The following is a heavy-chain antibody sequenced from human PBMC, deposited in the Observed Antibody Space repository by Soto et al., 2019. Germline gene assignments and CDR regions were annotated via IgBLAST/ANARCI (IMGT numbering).Heavy chain of an antibody. CDR2: IKQDGSEK. Sequence: GGSLRLSCAASGFTFSSYWMSWVRQAPGKGLEWVANIKQDGSEKYYVDSVKGRFTISRDNAKNSLYLQMNSLRAEDTAVYYCARVYYDFWSGYKYYFDYWGQGTLVTVSS. J-gene: IGHJ4*02. CDR3: ARVYYDFWSGYKYYFDY. CDR1: GFTFSSYW. D-gene: IGHD3-3*01. V-gene: IGHV3-7*01.